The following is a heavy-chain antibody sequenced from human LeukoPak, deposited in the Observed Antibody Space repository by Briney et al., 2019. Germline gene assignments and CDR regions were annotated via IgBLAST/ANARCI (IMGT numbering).Heavy chain of an antibody. CDR1: GFTFSSYA. CDR2: MSRSSNYI. D-gene: IGHD4-11*01. V-gene: IGHV3-21*01. J-gene: IGHJ4*02. CDR3: ARELTYSDY. Sequence: GGSLRLSCAASGFTFSSYAMNWVRQAPGKGLEWVSSMSRSSNYIYYADSVKGRFTISRDNAKNSLYLQMNSLRAEDTAVYYCARELTYSDYWGQGTLVTVSS.